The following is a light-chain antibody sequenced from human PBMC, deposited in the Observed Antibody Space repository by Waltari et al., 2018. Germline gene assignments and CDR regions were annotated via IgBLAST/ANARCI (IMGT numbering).Light chain of an antibody. CDR3: CSYAGSYTV. V-gene: IGLV2-11*01. Sequence: QSALTQPRSVSGSPGQSVPISCTGTSSAVGGYNYVSWYQQHPGKAPKLMIYDVSKRPSGVPDRFSGSKSGNTASLTISGLQAEDEADYYCCSYAGSYTVFGGGTKLTVL. CDR2: DVS. CDR1: SSAVGGYNY. J-gene: IGLJ2*01.